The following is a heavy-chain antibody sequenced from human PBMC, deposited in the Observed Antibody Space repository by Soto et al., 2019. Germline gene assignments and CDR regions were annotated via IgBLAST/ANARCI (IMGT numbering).Heavy chain of an antibody. D-gene: IGHD4-17*01. Sequence: PGGSLRLSCAASGFTFSGSAIHWVRQASGKGLEWVGRIRSKPNNYATAYSASVNGRFTISRDDSKNTAYLHMNSLITEDTAVYYCTRFPRGTPETPVTNFDYWGQGTLVTVPQ. CDR3: TRFPRGTPETPVTNFDY. V-gene: IGHV3-73*01. CDR2: IRSKPNNYAT. CDR1: GFTFSGSA. J-gene: IGHJ4*02.